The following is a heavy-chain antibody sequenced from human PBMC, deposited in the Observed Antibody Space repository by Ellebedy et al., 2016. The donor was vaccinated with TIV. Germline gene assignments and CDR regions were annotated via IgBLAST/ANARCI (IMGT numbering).Heavy chain of an antibody. D-gene: IGHD6-13*01. CDR2: LYSGGTT. CDR1: SSYW. J-gene: IGHJ4*02. Sequence: GESLKISCAAFSSYWMSWVRQAPAKGLEWVSLLYSGGTTHYADSAKGRFTISRDSSKNTVYLQMNSLRPDDTAVYYCATRPGMAPGGSGYWGQGTLVTVSS. V-gene: IGHV3-66*01. CDR3: ATRPGMAPGGSGY.